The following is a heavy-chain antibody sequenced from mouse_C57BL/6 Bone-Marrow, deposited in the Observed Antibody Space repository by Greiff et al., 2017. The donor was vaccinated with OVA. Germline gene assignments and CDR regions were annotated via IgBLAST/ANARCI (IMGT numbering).Heavy chain of an antibody. Sequence: VQLQQPGAELVRPGSSVKLSCKASGYTFTSYWMHWVKQRPRQGLEWIGNIDPYDSETNYNEKFKDKATLTVDKSSSTAYMQLSSLTSEDSAVYYLARWVPICSGHQSLADWGQGTLVTVSA. CDR2: IDPYDSET. CDR3: ARWVPICSGHQSLAD. J-gene: IGHJ3*01. D-gene: IGHD6-1*01. V-gene: IGHV1-52*01. CDR1: GYTFTSYW.